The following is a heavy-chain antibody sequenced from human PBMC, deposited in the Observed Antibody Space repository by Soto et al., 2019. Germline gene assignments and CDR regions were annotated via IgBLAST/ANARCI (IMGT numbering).Heavy chain of an antibody. CDR2: IDPYDTGI. V-gene: IGHV3-74*01. Sequence: EVQLVESGGGLVQPGGSLRLSFAASGSAFSGEGWHWARQAPGKGLVWVSRIDPYDTGITYADSVKGRFTISRDNAKNTLYLQMNSLRAEDTAVYYCTSDTFGARDSWGQGTLVTVSS. D-gene: IGHD2-15*01. J-gene: IGHJ4*02. CDR1: GSAFSGEG. CDR3: TSDTFGARDS.